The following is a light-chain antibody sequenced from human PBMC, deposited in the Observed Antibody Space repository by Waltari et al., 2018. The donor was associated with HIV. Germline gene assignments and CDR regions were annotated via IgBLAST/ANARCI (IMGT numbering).Light chain of an antibody. CDR3: ASNRLDYTLI. CDR2: DIN. V-gene: IGLV2-14*03. Sequence: QSALTQPASVSGLLRQSSITSCTELSTEPCFYRYDTWHQQPPGKIPRLIIFDINNRPSGVSDHFSGSRSGNSASLTFSGLQSGDEAHYYCASNRLDYTLIFGGGTKLTVL. CDR1: STEPCFYRY. J-gene: IGLJ2*01.